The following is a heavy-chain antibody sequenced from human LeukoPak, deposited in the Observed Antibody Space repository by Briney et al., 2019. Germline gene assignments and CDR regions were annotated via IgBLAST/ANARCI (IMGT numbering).Heavy chain of an antibody. CDR2: IRYDGSNK. J-gene: IGHJ4*02. CDR1: GFTFSSYG. CDR3: AKPDRKYCSSTSCRGWYFDY. Sequence: GGSLRLSCAASGFTFSSYGMHWVRQAPGKGLEWVAFIRYDGSNKYYADSGKGRFTISRYNSKNTLYLQMNSLRAEDTAVYYCAKPDRKYCSSTSCRGWYFDYWSQGTLVTVSS. V-gene: IGHV3-30*02. D-gene: IGHD2-2*01.